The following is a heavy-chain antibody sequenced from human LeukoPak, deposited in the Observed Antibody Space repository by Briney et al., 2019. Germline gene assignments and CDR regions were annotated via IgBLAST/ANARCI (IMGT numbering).Heavy chain of an antibody. CDR3: ARFGYSSSSWYFQH. D-gene: IGHD6-6*01. Sequence: SETLSLTCAVSGGSISSGDYYWSWIRQPPGKGLEWIGYIYYSGSTYYNPSLKSRVTISVDTSKNQFSLKLSSVTAADTVVYYCARFGYSSSSWYFQHWGQGTLVTVSS. V-gene: IGHV4-30-4*01. CDR2: IYYSGST. J-gene: IGHJ1*01. CDR1: GGSISSGDYY.